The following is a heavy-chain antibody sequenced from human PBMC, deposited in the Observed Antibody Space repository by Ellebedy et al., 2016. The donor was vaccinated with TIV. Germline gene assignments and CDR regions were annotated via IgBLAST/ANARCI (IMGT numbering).Heavy chain of an antibody. CDR2: IGTAGDT. Sequence: PGGSLRLSCAASGFTFSSYDMHWVRQATGKGLEWVSAIGTAGDTYYPGSVKGRFTISRENAKNSLYLQMNSLRAGDTAVYYCARGVADYGMDVWGQGTTVTVSS. V-gene: IGHV3-13*01. J-gene: IGHJ6*02. CDR3: ARGVADYGMDV. CDR1: GFTFSSYD. D-gene: IGHD3-3*01.